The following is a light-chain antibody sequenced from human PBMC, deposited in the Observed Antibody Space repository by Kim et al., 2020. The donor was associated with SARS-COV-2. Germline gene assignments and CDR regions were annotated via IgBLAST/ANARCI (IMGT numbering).Light chain of an antibody. J-gene: IGLJ2*01. CDR1: RGRIASNY. Sequence: KTVTISCPRSRGRIASNYVQWYQLRPGSAPTTVIYEDNQRPSGVPDRFSGSIDSSSNSASLTISGLKTEDEADYYCQSYDSSNPVVFGGGTQLTVL. V-gene: IGLV6-57*03. CDR3: QSYDSSNPVV. CDR2: EDN.